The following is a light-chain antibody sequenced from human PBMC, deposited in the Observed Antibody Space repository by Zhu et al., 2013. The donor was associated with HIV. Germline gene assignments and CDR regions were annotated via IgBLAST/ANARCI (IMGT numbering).Light chain of an antibody. CDR1: NSNIGAGYD. Sequence: QSVLTQPPSVSGAPGQRVTISCAGNNSNIGAGYDVQWYQQLPGTAPKLLIHGNIYRPSGVPDRFSGSKSANTASLTISGLQAEDEADYYCSSYGGNKKGIFGGGTKVTVL. V-gene: IGLV1-40*01. CDR2: GNI. CDR3: SSYGGNKKGI. J-gene: IGLJ2*01.